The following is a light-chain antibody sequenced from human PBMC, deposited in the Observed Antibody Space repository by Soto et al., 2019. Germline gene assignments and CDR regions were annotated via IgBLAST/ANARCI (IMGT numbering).Light chain of an antibody. CDR2: DVY. CDR1: SSDVGGYDY. J-gene: IGLJ1*01. CDR3: CSYAGSYTYV. V-gene: IGLV2-11*01. Sequence: QSALTQPRSVSGSPGQSVTISCTGTSSDVGGYDYVSWYQQHPGKAPKLIIYDVYKWSSGVPDRFSGSKSGSTASLTISGLQAEDEADYYCCSYAGSYTYVFGTGTKLTVL.